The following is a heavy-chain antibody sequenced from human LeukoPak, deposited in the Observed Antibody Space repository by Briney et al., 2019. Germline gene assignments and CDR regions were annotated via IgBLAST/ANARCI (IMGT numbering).Heavy chain of an antibody. J-gene: IGHJ4*02. CDR3: TRGREYGDYLDY. Sequence: SETLSLTCTVSGGSLSNYYWNWIRQPAGKELEWIGRILPSGQTTYNPSLKSRVTMSLGTSKNQVSLKLNSMTDADTAVYYCTRGREYGDYLDYWGQGTLVTVSS. CDR1: GGSLSNYY. D-gene: IGHD2/OR15-2a*01. V-gene: IGHV4-4*07. CDR2: ILPSGQT.